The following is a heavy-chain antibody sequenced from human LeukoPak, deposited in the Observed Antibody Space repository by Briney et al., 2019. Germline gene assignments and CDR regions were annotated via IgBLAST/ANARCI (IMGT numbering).Heavy chain of an antibody. V-gene: IGHV4-39*01. D-gene: IGHD3-22*01. Sequence: SETLPLTCTVSGGSISSSSYYWGWIRQPPGKGLEWIGSIYYSGSTYYNPSLKSRVTISVDTSKNQFSLKLSSVTAADTAVYYCARLGRSSGWFGEGITMIVVALGVGMDVWGQGTTVTVSS. CDR2: IYYSGST. CDR3: ARLGRSSGWFGEGITMIVVALGVGMDV. J-gene: IGHJ6*02. CDR1: GGSISSSSYY.